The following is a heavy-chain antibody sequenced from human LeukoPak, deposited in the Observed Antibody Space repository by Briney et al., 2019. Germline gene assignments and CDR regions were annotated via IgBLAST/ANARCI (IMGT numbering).Heavy chain of an antibody. Sequence: SQTLSVNCVISGDRVSTDSAAWNWIRQSPSRGLEWLGRTYYRSKWYNDYAVSVKSRITINPETSKNQFSLQLNSVTPEDTAVYYCAKERDDAFDIWGQGTMVTVSS. J-gene: IGHJ3*02. V-gene: IGHV6-1*01. CDR2: TYYRSKWYN. CDR1: GDRVSTDSAA. CDR3: AKERDDAFDI.